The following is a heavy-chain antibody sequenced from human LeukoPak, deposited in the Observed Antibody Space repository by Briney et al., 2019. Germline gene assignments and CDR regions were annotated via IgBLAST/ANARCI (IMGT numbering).Heavy chain of an antibody. CDR1: GNSISSGDNY. Sequence: SSETLSLTCTVSGNSISSGDNYWSWIRQPAGKGLEWIGRIYTSGSTNYNPSLKSRVTISGDTSKNQFSLRLSSVTAADTDVYYCARASYSYDINGWVPFDYWGQGTLVTVSS. D-gene: IGHD3-22*01. J-gene: IGHJ4*02. CDR2: IYTSGST. CDR3: ARASYSYDINGWVPFDY. V-gene: IGHV4-61*02.